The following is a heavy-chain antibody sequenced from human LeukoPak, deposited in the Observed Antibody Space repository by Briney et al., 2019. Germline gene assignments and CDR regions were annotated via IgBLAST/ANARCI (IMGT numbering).Heavy chain of an antibody. Sequence: GGSLRLSCAASGFTFSNFWMSWVRQAPGQGLEWVANIKHDGSEKYYGDSVKGRITVTRDDAKNSLYLQMNSLRAEDTAVYYCARHDYGDLGQGTLVTVSS. D-gene: IGHD4-17*01. CDR3: ARHDYGD. CDR2: IKHDGSEK. V-gene: IGHV3-7*02. J-gene: IGHJ4*02. CDR1: GFTFSNFW.